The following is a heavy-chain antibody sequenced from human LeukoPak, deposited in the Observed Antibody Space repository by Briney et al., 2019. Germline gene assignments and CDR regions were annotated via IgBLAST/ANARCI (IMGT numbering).Heavy chain of an antibody. CDR2: ISSNGGST. D-gene: IGHD1-26*01. CDR3: VKDRGEQWVLGWFDE. Sequence: GGSLRLSCSASGFTFSTFAMHWDRQAPGKGLQYVSAISSNGGSTYYASFVKGIFNTLRDNSKNTLYIQMNSLRADDTAVYYCVKDRGEQWVLGWFDEFGQETLVTVSS. V-gene: IGHV3-64D*06. J-gene: IGHJ5*02. CDR1: GFTFSTFA.